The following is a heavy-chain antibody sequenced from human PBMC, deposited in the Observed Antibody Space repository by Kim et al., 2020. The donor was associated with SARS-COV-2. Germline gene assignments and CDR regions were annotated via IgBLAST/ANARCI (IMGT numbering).Heavy chain of an antibody. Sequence: ASVKVSCKASGYTFTGYYMHWVRQAPGQGLEWMGWINPNSGGTNYAQKFQGRVTMTRDTSISTAYMELSRLRSDDTAVYYCASNFRRVLRYFDWLLQYYDSSAPWYYYGMDAWGQGTTVTVSS. CDR2: INPNSGGT. J-gene: IGHJ6*02. V-gene: IGHV1-2*02. CDR3: ASNFRRVLRYFDWLLQYYDSSAPWYYYGMDA. D-gene: IGHD3-9*01. CDR1: GYTFTGYY.